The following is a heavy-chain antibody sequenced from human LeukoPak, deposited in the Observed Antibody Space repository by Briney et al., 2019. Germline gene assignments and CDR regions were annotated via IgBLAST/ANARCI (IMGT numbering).Heavy chain of an antibody. CDR2: ISSSSSYI. Sequence: GGSLRLSCAASGFTFSSYSMNWVRQAPGKGLEWVSSISSSSSYIYYADSVKGRFTISRDNAKNSLYLQMNSLRAEDTAVYYCARHAGTTLFYGMDVWGQGTTVTVSS. CDR3: ARHAGTTLFYGMDV. D-gene: IGHD1-1*01. CDR1: GFTFSSYS. J-gene: IGHJ6*02. V-gene: IGHV3-21*01.